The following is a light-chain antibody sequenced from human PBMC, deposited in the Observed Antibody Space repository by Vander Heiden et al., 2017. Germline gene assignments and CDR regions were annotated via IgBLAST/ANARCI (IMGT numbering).Light chain of an antibody. V-gene: IGLV1-40*01. CDR3: HSYDSSLSGLFV. J-gene: IGLJ1*01. Sequence: QSVRPQPPSSSGAPGQLLTISCTGSRSNIGAGYDPHWSQQRPGTPPKPLLHGNAIRHPAAPDRFSASKSRTSASLAITGLQAEDEAEYYCHSYDSSLSGLFVFGPGTKVTVL. CDR2: GNA. CDR1: RSNIGAGYD.